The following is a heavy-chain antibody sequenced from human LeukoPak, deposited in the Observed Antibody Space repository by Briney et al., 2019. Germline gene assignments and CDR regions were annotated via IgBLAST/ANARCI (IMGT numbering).Heavy chain of an antibody. J-gene: IGHJ6*02. CDR2: INHSGST. D-gene: IGHD2-2*01. CDR3: ARGLLGYCSSTSCFSGALYYYYGMDV. CDR1: GGSFSGYY. V-gene: IGHV4-34*01. Sequence: SETLSLTCAVYGGSFSGYYWSWIRQPPGKGLEWIGEINHSGSTNYNPSLKSRVTISVDTSKNQFSLKLSSVTAADTAVYYCARGLLGYCSSTSCFSGALYYYYGMDVWGQGTTVTVSS.